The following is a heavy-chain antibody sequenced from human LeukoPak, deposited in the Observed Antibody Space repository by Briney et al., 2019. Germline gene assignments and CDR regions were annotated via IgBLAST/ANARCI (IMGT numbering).Heavy chain of an antibody. CDR1: GGTFSSYA. D-gene: IGHD6-6*01. CDR3: ARDQGKSIAALSWFDP. CDR2: IIPIFGTA. V-gene: IGHV1-69*05. Sequence: ASVKVSCKASGGTFSSYAISWVRQAPGQGLEWMGGIIPIFGTANYAQKFQGRVTITTDESTSTAYMELSSLRSEGTAVYYCARDQGKSIAALSWFDPWGQGTLVTVSS. J-gene: IGHJ5*02.